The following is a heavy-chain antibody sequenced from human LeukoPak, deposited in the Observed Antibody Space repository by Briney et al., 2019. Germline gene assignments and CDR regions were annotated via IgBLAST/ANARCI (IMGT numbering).Heavy chain of an antibody. D-gene: IGHD3-22*01. J-gene: IGHJ4*02. Sequence: PGGSLRLSCAVSGFIFDDYAMHWVRQAPGKGLEWVSGITWGRDNLAYAASVKGRFTISRDNAKNSLCLQMNSLRAEDTAVYYCARGPQYYDSSGSDYWGQGTLVTVSS. CDR1: GFIFDDYA. V-gene: IGHV3-9*01. CDR3: ARGPQYYDSSGSDY. CDR2: ITWGRDNL.